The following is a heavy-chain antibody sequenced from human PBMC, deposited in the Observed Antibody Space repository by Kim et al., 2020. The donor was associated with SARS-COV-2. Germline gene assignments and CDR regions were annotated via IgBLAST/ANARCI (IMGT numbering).Heavy chain of an antibody. V-gene: IGHV3-53*01. J-gene: IGHJ6*02. D-gene: IGHD3-10*01. Sequence: ADSVKGRFTISRDNSKNTLYLQMNSLRAEDTAVYYCAREGSVRYYYGMDVWGQGTTVTVSS. CDR3: AREGSVRYYYGMDV.